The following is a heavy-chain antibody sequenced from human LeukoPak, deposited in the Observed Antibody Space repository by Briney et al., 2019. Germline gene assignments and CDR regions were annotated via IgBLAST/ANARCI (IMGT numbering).Heavy chain of an antibody. CDR2: IRPEGTTT. Sequence: GGSLRLSCVASGFTFSTYWMHWVRQAPGKGLVWVSRIRPEGTTTAYADSVKGRFTISRDNAKNTLFLQMNSLSTEDTAVYYCARDLDWILFDYWGQGTLVTVSS. CDR3: ARDLDWILFDY. V-gene: IGHV3-74*03. CDR1: GFTFSTYW. D-gene: IGHD3-9*01. J-gene: IGHJ4*02.